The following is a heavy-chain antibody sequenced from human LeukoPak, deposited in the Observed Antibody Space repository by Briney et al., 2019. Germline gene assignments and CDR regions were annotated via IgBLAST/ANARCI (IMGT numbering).Heavy chain of an antibody. J-gene: IGHJ6*02. V-gene: IGHV4-59*08. D-gene: IGHD2-21*01. CDR3: ARHAAYIYYGMDV. CDR1: GGSISSYY. Sequence: SETLSLTCTVSGGSISSYYWNWIRQPPGKGLEWIGYIYYSGSTNYNPSLKSRVTISVDTSKNQFSLKLSSVTAADTAVYYCARHAAYIYYGMDVWGQGTTVTVSS. CDR2: IYYSGST.